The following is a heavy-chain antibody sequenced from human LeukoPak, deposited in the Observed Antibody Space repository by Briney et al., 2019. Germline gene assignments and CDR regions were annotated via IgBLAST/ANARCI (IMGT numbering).Heavy chain of an antibody. Sequence: GESLKISCKGSGYSFTSYWIGWVRQAPGKGLEWVSVIYSGGSTYYADSVKGRFTISRDNSKNTLYLQMNSLRAEDTAVYYCAREGYGDYQDYWGQGTLVTVSS. J-gene: IGHJ4*02. CDR3: AREGYGDYQDY. CDR2: IYSGGST. CDR1: GYSFTSYW. V-gene: IGHV3-53*01. D-gene: IGHD4-17*01.